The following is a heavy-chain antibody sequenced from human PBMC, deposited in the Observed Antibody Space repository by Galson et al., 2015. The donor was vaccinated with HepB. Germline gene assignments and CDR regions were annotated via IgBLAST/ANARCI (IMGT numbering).Heavy chain of an antibody. Sequence: SVKVSCKASGYTFTNYGMHWVRQTPGQRLEWMGWINAGNHKTKYSQKFQGRVTITRDTSASTAYMELSSLRSEDTAVYYCARGPVGRRYYYGMDVWGQGTTVTVSS. D-gene: IGHD1-26*01. J-gene: IGHJ6*02. CDR2: INAGNHKT. CDR3: ARGPVGRRYYYGMDV. V-gene: IGHV1-3*01. CDR1: GYTFTNYG.